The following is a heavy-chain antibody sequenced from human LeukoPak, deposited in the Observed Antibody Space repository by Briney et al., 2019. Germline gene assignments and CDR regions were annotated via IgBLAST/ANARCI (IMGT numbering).Heavy chain of an antibody. V-gene: IGHV3-30*18. CDR1: GFSFSYFA. Sequence: PGGSLRLSCAASGFSFSYFAMHWVRQAPGKGLEWVAVISYDGRTKIYADSVKDRFTFSRDNSQNTLSLQMDSLRPEDTAIYYCAKDAGYYDTSGESLDHRGQGTLVTVSS. D-gene: IGHD3-22*01. CDR2: ISYDGRTK. J-gene: IGHJ4*02. CDR3: AKDAGYYDTSGESLDH.